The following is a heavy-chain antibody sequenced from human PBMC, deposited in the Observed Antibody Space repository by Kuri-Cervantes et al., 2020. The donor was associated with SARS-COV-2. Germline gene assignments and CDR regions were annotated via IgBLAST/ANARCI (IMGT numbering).Heavy chain of an antibody. CDR2: FSHSGRN. CDR3: ARGVSGFYYFYYMDV. J-gene: IGHJ6*03. V-gene: IGHV4-34*01. D-gene: IGHD5-12*01. Sequence: SETLSLTCALYYGTLTGYQWSWIRQPPGKGLEWIGGFSHSGRNDYSPSYNPSLESRVTISGDMSKNQVSLRLNSVTAADSAVYYCARGVSGFYYFYYMDVWGIGTTVTVSS. CDR1: YGTLTGYQ.